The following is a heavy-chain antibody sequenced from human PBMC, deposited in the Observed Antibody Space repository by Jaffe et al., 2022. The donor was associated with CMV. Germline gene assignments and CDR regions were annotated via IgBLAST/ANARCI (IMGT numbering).Heavy chain of an antibody. CDR3: ARRGVSQPQRNPNWFDP. Sequence: QVQLVESGGGLVRPGGSLRLSCAASGFIFSDYYMSWIRQAPGKGLEWVSYINSSSGHINYADSVKGRFTISRDNTKNSLYLQMNSLRAEDTAVYYCARRGVSQPQRNPNWFDPWGQGTLVTVSS. V-gene: IGHV3-11*06. CDR1: GFIFSDYY. D-gene: IGHD1-1*01. CDR2: INSSSGHI. J-gene: IGHJ5*02.